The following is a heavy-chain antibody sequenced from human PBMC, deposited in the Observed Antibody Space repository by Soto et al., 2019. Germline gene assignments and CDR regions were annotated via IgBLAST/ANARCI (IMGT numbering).Heavy chain of an antibody. CDR2: IDHTGNT. CDR3: ARVTYSGPKEGDY. CDR1: GVSFSGYY. V-gene: IGHV4-34*02. D-gene: IGHD5-12*01. J-gene: IGHJ4*02. Sequence: QVQLQQWGAGILKPSETLSLTCAVYGVSFSGYYWSWIRQPPGRGLEWIGEIDHTGNTNYNPSLKSRITISIDTSNNLLSLDLRSVTAADTAVYYCARVTYSGPKEGDYWGQGTLVTVSS.